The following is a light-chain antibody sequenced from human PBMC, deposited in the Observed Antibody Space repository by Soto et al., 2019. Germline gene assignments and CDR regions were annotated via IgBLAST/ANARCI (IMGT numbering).Light chain of an antibody. J-gene: IGLJ2*01. CDR2: RDD. CDR1: ISNIGGNT. V-gene: IGLV1-44*01. CDR3: AAWDDGLKGWL. Sequence: QSVLTQAPSTSGTPGQRVTISCSGTISNIGGNTVNWYQQVPGTAPKLLIYRDDQQPSGVPDRFSGSKSATSASLAISGLQSEDEADYYCAAWDDGLKGWLFGGGTKLTVL.